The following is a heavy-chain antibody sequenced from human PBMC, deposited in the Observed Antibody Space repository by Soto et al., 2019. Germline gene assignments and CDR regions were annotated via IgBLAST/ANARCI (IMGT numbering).Heavy chain of an antibody. Sequence: GASVKVSCKASGYTFTGYYMHWVRQAPGQGLEWMGWINPNSGGTNYAQKFQGRVTMTRDTSISTAYMEPSRLRSDDTAVYYCARGDSTDCSNGVCSFFYNHDMDVWGQGTTVTVSS. D-gene: IGHD2-8*01. CDR2: INPNSGGT. V-gene: IGHV1-2*02. J-gene: IGHJ6*02. CDR1: GYTFTGYY. CDR3: ARGDSTDCSNGVCSFFYNHDMDV.